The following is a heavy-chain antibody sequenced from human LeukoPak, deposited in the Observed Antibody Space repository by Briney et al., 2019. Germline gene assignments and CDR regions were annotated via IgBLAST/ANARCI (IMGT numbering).Heavy chain of an antibody. CDR2: INHSGST. Sequence: SETLSLTCAVYGGSFSGYYWSWIRQPPGKGLEWIGEINHSGSTNYNPSLKSRVTISVDTSKNQFFLKLSSVTAADTAVYYCASTYGSGSQNWFDPRGQGTLVTVSS. J-gene: IGHJ5*02. CDR3: ASTYGSGSQNWFDP. D-gene: IGHD3-10*01. CDR1: GGSFSGYY. V-gene: IGHV4-34*01.